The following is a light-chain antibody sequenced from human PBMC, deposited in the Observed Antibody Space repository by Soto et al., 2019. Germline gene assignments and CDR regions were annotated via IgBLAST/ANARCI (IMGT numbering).Light chain of an antibody. Sequence: QSVLTQPPSVSAAPGQKVTISCSGSSSNIGNNYVSWYQQHPGKAPKFMIYDVSNRPSGVSNRFSGSKSGNTASLTISGLQAEDEADYYCSSYTTSNSRPIVFGTGTKVTVL. J-gene: IGLJ1*01. V-gene: IGLV2-14*01. CDR3: SSYTTSNSRPIV. CDR2: DVS. CDR1: SSNIGNNY.